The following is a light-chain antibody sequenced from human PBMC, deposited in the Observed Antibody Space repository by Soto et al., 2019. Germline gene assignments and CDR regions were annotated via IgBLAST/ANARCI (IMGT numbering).Light chain of an antibody. CDR3: LQDYNYPRT. CDR2: AAS. V-gene: IGKV1-9*01. J-gene: IGKJ1*01. Sequence: DIQLTQSPSFLSASAGDRVTITCRASQGISSYLAWYQQKPGKAPKLLIYAASSLQSGVPSRFSGSGSGTDFTLTISSLQPEDFATYYCLQDYNYPRTFGQGTKVDIK. CDR1: QGISSY.